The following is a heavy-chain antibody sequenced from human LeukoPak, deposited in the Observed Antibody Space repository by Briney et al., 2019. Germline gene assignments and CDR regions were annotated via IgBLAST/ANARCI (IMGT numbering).Heavy chain of an antibody. J-gene: IGHJ4*02. CDR3: ARHRRPHPDSSSWSTGVDY. Sequence: PSETLSLTCTVSGGSISSYYWSWIRQPPGKGLEWIGYIYYSGSTNYNPSLKSRVTISVDTSKNQFSLKLSSVTAADTAVYYCARHRRPHPDSSSWSTGVDYWGQGTLVTVSS. CDR2: IYYSGST. V-gene: IGHV4-59*01. CDR1: GGSISSYY. D-gene: IGHD6-13*01.